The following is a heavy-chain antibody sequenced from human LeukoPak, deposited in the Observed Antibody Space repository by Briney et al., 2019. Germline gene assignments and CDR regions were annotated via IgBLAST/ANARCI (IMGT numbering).Heavy chain of an antibody. J-gene: IGHJ4*02. V-gene: IGHV4-39*07. CDR2: IYHSGTT. D-gene: IGHD4-11*01. CDR3: ARVEYSGVYYVDY. CDR1: GGSINSSSYY. Sequence: PSETLSLTCTVSGGSINSSSYYWGWIRQPPGKGLEWIGSIYHSGTTYYNPSLKSRVTISVDTSKNQFSLKLSSVTAADTALYYCARVEYSGVYYVDYWGQGTLVTVSS.